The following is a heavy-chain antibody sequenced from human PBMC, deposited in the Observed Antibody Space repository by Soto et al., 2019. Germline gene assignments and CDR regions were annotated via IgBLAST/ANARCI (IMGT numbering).Heavy chain of an antibody. CDR3: VREDGKVGTNSAFDY. J-gene: IGHJ4*02. CDR2: INGRGNYI. Sequence: GGSLRISCASSGFTFSTYTMNWVRQAPGKGLEWVSPINGRGNYIYYAESVKGRFTISRDNAKNSLYLQMDRLRAEDTALYYCVREDGKVGTNSAFDYWGLGALVTVS. CDR1: GFTFSTYT. D-gene: IGHD1-26*01. V-gene: IGHV3-21*01.